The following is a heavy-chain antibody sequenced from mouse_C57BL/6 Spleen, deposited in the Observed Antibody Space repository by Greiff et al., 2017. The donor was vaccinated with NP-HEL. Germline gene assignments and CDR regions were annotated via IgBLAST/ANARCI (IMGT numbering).Heavy chain of an antibody. Sequence: QVQLQQSGPELVKPGASVKISCKASGYAFSSSWMNWVKQRPGKGLEWIGRIYPGDGDTNYNGKFKGKATLTADKSSSTAYMQLSSLTSEDSAVYVGARTPNWVYFDYWGQGTTLTVSS. J-gene: IGHJ2*01. CDR1: GYAFSSSW. V-gene: IGHV1-82*01. CDR2: IYPGDGDT. D-gene: IGHD4-1*01. CDR3: ARTPNWVYFDY.